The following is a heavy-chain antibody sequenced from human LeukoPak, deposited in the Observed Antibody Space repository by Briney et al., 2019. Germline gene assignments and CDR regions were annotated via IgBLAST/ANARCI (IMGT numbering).Heavy chain of an antibody. CDR3: ARHESAVGALFC. V-gene: IGHV4-59*08. D-gene: IGHD1-26*01. Sequence: SETLSLTCTVSGGSISRYYWSWIRQPPGKGLEWIGYIYSTGSTNSNPSLKSRVTISVDTSRNQFSLRLTSVTAADTAAYYCARHESAVGALFCWGQGTLVTVSS. J-gene: IGHJ4*02. CDR1: GGSISRYY. CDR2: IYSTGST.